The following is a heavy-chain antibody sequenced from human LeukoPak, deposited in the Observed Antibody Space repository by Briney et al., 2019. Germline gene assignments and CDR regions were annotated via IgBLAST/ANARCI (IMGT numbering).Heavy chain of an antibody. D-gene: IGHD6-13*01. V-gene: IGHV3-23*01. CDR2: ISGSGGST. J-gene: IGHJ2*01. Sequence: GGSLRLSCAASGFTFSNFAMSWVRQAPGKGLEWVSAISGSGGSTYYADSVMGRFTISRDNSKNTLYLQLNSLRAEDTAVYYCARDSTGYWYFDLWGRGTLVSVSS. CDR3: ARDSTGYWYFDL. CDR1: GFTFSNFA.